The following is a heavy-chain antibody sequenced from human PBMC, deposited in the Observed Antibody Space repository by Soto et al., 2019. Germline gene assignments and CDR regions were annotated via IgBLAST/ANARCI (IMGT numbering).Heavy chain of an antibody. Sequence: SETLSLTCTVSGGSISSSSYYWGWIRQPPGKGLEWIGSIYYSGSTYYNPSLKSRVTISVDTSKNQFSLKLSSVTAADTAVYYCARGVRGYCSGGSCFIDYWGQGTLVTVSS. J-gene: IGHJ4*02. CDR1: GGSISSSSYY. CDR3: ARGVRGYCSGGSCFIDY. CDR2: IYYSGST. V-gene: IGHV4-39*01. D-gene: IGHD2-15*01.